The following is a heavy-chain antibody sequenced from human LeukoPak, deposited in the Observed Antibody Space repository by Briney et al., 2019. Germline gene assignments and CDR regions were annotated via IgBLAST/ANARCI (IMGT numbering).Heavy chain of an antibody. D-gene: IGHD2-8*01. Sequence: GGSLILSCAASGFSFSSYAMSWVRQAPGKGLEWVSAISGSGGSTYYADSVKGRFTISRDNSKNTLYLQMNSLRAEDTAVYYCAKDPYCTNGVCYYYYGMDVWGQGTTVTVSS. V-gene: IGHV3-23*01. J-gene: IGHJ6*02. CDR3: AKDPYCTNGVCYYYYGMDV. CDR2: ISGSGGST. CDR1: GFSFSSYA.